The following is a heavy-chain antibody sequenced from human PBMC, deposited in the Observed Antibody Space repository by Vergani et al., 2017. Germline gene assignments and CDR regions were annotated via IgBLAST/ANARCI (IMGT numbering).Heavy chain of an antibody. CDR3: ASRGIGYGSGTYYYYGMDV. Sequence: QVQLVQSGAEVKKPGSSVKVSCKASGGTFSSYAISWERQAPGQGLEWMGGIIPIFGTANYAQKFQGRVTITADESTSTAYMELSSLRSEDTAVYYCASRGIGYGSGTYYYYGMDVWGQGTTVTVSS. CDR1: GGTFSSYA. V-gene: IGHV1-69*01. J-gene: IGHJ6*02. D-gene: IGHD3-10*01. CDR2: IIPIFGTA.